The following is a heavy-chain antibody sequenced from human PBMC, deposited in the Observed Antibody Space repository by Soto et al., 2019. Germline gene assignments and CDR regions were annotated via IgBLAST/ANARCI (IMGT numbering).Heavy chain of an antibody. Sequence: EVQVLESGGGLVQPGGSLRLSCEGSGFTVSSHAMTWIRQAPGKGPEWVSTITADGGTYYADSVKGRFAMSRDTSESTLYLQMSSLGAEDTAGYYCAPHVSCSGGSCQDGAFAIRGQGTMVTVSS. V-gene: IGHV3-23*01. D-gene: IGHD2-15*01. CDR1: GFTVSSHA. CDR3: APHVSCSGGSCQDGAFAI. CDR2: ITADGGT. J-gene: IGHJ3*02.